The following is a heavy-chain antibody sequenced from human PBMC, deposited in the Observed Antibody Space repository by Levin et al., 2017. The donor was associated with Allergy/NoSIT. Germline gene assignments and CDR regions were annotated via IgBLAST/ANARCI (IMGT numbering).Heavy chain of an antibody. D-gene: IGHD1-26*01. V-gene: IGHV3-23*01. J-gene: IGHJ4*02. CDR2: IIASGGST. CDR1: GFTFSSYA. Sequence: QSGGSLRLSCAASGFTFSSYAMNWVRQAPGKGLEWVSSIIASGGSTYYADSVKGRFTIYRDNSKSTLYLQMNSLRAEDAAVYYCAKPGRGMVGASYFDYWGQGSLVTVSS. CDR3: AKPGRGMVGASYFDY.